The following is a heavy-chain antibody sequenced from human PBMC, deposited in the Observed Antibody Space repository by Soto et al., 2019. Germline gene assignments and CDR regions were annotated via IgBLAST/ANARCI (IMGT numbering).Heavy chain of an antibody. J-gene: IGHJ4*02. V-gene: IGHV4-39*01. CDR1: GGSISSSSYY. CDR3: ARFRGYCSGGSCYRPRECDY. D-gene: IGHD2-15*01. CDR2: IYYSGST. Sequence: SETLSLTCTVSGGSISSSSYYWGWIRQPPGKGLEWIGSIYYSGSTYYNPSLKSRVTISVDTSKNQFSLKLSSVTAADTAVYYCARFRGYCSGGSCYRPRECDYWGQGTLVTVSS.